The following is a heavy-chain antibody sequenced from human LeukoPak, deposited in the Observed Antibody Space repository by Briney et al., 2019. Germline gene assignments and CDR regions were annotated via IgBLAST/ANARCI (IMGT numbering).Heavy chain of an antibody. Sequence: SETLSLTCSVSGGSISSYYWSWIRQPAGKGLEWIGRIGPIYISGSTSYNPSLKSRVTMSVDTSKNQFSLKLSSVTAADTAVYFCARERINNYYGSGSPDFGPWGQGTLVTVSS. D-gene: IGHD3-10*01. CDR1: GGSISSYY. CDR3: ARERINNYYGSGSPDFGP. J-gene: IGHJ5*02. CDR2: IGPIYISGST. V-gene: IGHV4-4*07.